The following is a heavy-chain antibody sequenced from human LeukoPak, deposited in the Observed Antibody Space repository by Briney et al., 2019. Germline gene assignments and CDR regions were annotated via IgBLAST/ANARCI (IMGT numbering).Heavy chain of an antibody. J-gene: IGHJ4*02. V-gene: IGHV4-59*08. CDR3: ARRGAPSKLYYFDS. CDR2: VSKTGNT. Sequence: SETLSLTCTVSSASVTTHYWAWIRQPPGKGLGGIGFVSKTGNTNYNPSLKSRVTISADTSKNIFSLKLRTLTAADTAVYFCARRGAPSKLYYFDSWGPGTLVIVSS. CDR1: SASVTTHY. D-gene: IGHD1-26*01.